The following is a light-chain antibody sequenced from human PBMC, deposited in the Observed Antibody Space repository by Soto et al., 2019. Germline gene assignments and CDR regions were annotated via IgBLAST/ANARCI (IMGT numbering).Light chain of an antibody. Sequence: QSVLAQPRSVSGSPGQSVTISCTGTSSDIGGYNYVSWYQQHPGKAPKLMIYDVIKRPSGVPDRFSGSKSGNTASLTIYGLQAEDQSYYHCCSYAGSYTHVFGTGTKVTVL. CDR2: DVI. CDR1: SSDIGGYNY. CDR3: CSYAGSYTHV. J-gene: IGLJ1*01. V-gene: IGLV2-11*01.